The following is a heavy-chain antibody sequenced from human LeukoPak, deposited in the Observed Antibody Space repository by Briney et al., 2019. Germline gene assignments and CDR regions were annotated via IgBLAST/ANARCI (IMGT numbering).Heavy chain of an antibody. V-gene: IGHV3-7*01. CDR3: ARYRHLGY. CDR1: GFTFSSYA. J-gene: IGHJ4*02. Sequence: GGSLRLSCAASGFTFSSYAMSWVRQAPGKGLEWVANIKQDGSEKYYVDSVKGRFTISRDNGKNSLYLQMNSLRAEDTAVYYCARYRHLGYWGQGTLVTVSS. CDR2: IKQDGSEK.